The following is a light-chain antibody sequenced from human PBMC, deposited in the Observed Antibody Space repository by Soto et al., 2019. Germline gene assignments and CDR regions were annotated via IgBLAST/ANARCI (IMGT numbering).Light chain of an antibody. J-gene: IGLJ2*01. CDR3: AAWDDSLVV. CDR1: SSNIGSAY. CDR2: RNN. V-gene: IGLV1-47*01. Sequence: QAVVTQPPSASGTPGQTVTISCSGSSSNIGSAYIYWYQHLPGTAPKLLIYRNNQRPSGVPDRFSGSKSGTSASLAISGLRSEDEADYYCAAWDDSLVVFGGGTQLTVL.